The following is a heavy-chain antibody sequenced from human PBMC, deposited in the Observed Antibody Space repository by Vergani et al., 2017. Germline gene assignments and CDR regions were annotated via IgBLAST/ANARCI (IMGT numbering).Heavy chain of an antibody. CDR3: AREWSGGSCYSNYYYGMDV. V-gene: IGHV1-46*01. Sequence: QVQLVQSGAEVKKPGASVKVSCKASGYTFTSYYMHWVRQAPGQGLEWMGIINPSGGSTSYAQKFQGRVTMTRDTSTSTVYMELSSLRSEDTAVYYCAREWSGGSCYSNYYYGMDVWDQGTTVTVSS. J-gene: IGHJ6*02. CDR1: GYTFTSYY. D-gene: IGHD2-15*01. CDR2: INPSGGST.